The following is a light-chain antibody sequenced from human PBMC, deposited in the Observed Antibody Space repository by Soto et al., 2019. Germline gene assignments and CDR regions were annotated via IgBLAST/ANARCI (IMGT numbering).Light chain of an antibody. J-gene: IGLJ1*01. CDR2: DVS. CDR1: SSDIGGYKY. CDR3: SSYTGGSNYV. Sequence: QSVLTQPASVSGSPGQSITISCTGTSSDIGGYKYVSWYQQHPGKAPKLMIYDVSNRPSGVSNRFSGSKSDNTATLTISGRQGEDEAEYYRSSYTGGSNYVFGTGTKLTVL. V-gene: IGLV2-14*01.